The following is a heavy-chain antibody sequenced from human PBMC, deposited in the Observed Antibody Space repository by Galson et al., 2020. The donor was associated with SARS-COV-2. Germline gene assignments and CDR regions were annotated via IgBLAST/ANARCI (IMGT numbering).Heavy chain of an antibody. J-gene: IGHJ4*02. Sequence: SETLSLTCAVPGGPISSGGYSWSWIRQPPAKGLEWLGFIYHTGRTYFNPSLKSRLTMSVDTSENQFSLKLSSVTAADTATYYCARGPVAGTGIWGRGTLVAVPS. D-gene: IGHD6-19*01. V-gene: IGHV4-30-2*01. CDR1: GGPISSGGYS. CDR3: ARGPVAGTGI. CDR2: IYHTGRT.